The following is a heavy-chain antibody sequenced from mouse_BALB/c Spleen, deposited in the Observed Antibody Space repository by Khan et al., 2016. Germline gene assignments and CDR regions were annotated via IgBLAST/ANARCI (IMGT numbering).Heavy chain of an antibody. Sequence: QIQLVQSGPELKKPGETVKISCKASGYTFTDYSMHWVKQAPGKGLKWMGWINTETGEPTYADDFKGRFAFSLESSANTAYLQINNPKNEDTATXFGAPLTGTFYSMDYWGQATSVTVSS. CDR3: APLTGTFYSMDY. V-gene: IGHV9-2-1*01. D-gene: IGHD4-1*01. J-gene: IGHJ4*01. CDR1: GYTFTDYS. CDR2: INTETGEP.